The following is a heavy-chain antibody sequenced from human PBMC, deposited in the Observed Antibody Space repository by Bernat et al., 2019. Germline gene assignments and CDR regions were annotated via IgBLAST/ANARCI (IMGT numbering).Heavy chain of an antibody. D-gene: IGHD2-2*01. Sequence: QVQLVESGGGVVQPGRSLRLSCAASGFTFSSYAMHWVRQAPGKGLEWVAVISYDGSNKYYADSVKGRFTISRDNSKNTLYLQMNSLRAEDTAVYYCAGGSSRTRGGMDVWGQGTTVTVSS. V-gene: IGHV3-30-3*01. CDR3: AGGSSRTRGGMDV. CDR1: GFTFSSYA. J-gene: IGHJ6*02. CDR2: ISYDGSNK.